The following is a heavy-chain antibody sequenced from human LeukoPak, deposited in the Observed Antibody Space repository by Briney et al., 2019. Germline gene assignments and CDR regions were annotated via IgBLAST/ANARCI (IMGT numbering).Heavy chain of an antibody. CDR2: IYYSGST. V-gene: IGHV4-59*12. Sequence: SETLSLTCTVSGGSISTYYWSWVRQSPGKGLEWIGHIYYSGSTNYNPSLKSRVTISVDTSKNQFSLRLSSVTAADTAVYYCARRSNSNWFDPWGQGTLVTVSS. CDR1: GGSISTYY. CDR3: ARRSNSNWFDP. J-gene: IGHJ5*02. D-gene: IGHD4-11*01.